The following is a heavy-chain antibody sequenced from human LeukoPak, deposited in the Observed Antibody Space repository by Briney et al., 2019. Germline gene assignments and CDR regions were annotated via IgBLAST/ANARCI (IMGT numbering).Heavy chain of an antibody. Sequence: PETLPLTCTVSGGSISSSSYYWGWIRQPPGKGLEWIGSIYYSGSTYYNPSLKSRVTISVDTSKNQFSLKLSSVTAADTAVYYCARDRVKQQLVFRRVRYFDYWGQGTLVTVSS. V-gene: IGHV4-39*07. CDR3: ARDRVKQQLVFRRVRYFDY. J-gene: IGHJ4*02. CDR1: GGSISSSSYY. CDR2: IYYSGST. D-gene: IGHD6-13*01.